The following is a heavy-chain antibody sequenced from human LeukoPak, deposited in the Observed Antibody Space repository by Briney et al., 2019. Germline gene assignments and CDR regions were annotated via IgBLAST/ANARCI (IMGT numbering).Heavy chain of an antibody. V-gene: IGHV1-69*05. CDR2: IIPIFGTA. D-gene: IGHD1-26*01. Sequence: SVKVSCKASGGTFSSYAISWVRQAPGQGLEWMGGIIPIFGTANYAQKFQGRVTITTDESTSTAYMEVNSLRSEDTAVYYCTTDHGRGMDVWGKGTTVIVSS. CDR1: GGTFSSYA. CDR3: TTDHGRGMDV. J-gene: IGHJ6*03.